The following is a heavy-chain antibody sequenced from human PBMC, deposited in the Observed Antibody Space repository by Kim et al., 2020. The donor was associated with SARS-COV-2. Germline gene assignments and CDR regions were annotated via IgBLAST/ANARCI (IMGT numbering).Heavy chain of an antibody. CDR1: GFTFSSYA. CDR2: ISGSGGTT. V-gene: IGHV3-23*01. CDR3: AKDLSSIPYYYYYGVDV. Sequence: GGSLRLSCAASGFTFSSYAMNWVRQAPGKGLEWVSIISGSGGTTFYADSVKGRFTISRDNSKNTLYLQMNSLRAEDTAIYYCAKDLSSIPYYYYYGVDVWGQGTTVTVSS. J-gene: IGHJ6*02.